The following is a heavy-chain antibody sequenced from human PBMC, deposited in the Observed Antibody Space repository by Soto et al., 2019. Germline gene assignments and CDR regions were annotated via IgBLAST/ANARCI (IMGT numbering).Heavy chain of an antibody. J-gene: IGHJ4*02. CDR1: GGSISSYY. CDR3: ARHLYYYGSGSYPGTFDY. D-gene: IGHD3-10*01. CDR2: IYYSGST. V-gene: IGHV4-59*08. Sequence: SETLSLTCTVSGGSISSYYWSWIRQPPGKGLEWIGYIYYSGSTNYNPSLKSRVTISVDTSKNQFSLKLSSVTAADTAVYYCARHLYYYGSGSYPGTFDYWGQGTLVTVSS.